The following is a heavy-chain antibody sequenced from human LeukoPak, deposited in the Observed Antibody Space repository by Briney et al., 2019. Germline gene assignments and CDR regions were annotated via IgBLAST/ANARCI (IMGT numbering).Heavy chain of an antibody. V-gene: IGHV4-59*01. Sequence: SETLSLTCTVSGGSISSYYWSWIRQPPGKGLEWIGYIYYSGSTNYNPSLKSRVTISVDTSKNQFSLKLSSVTAAATAVYYCARGTKYQLPYYFDYWGQGTLVTVSS. D-gene: IGHD2-2*01. CDR1: GGSISSYY. J-gene: IGHJ4*02. CDR2: IYYSGST. CDR3: ARGTKYQLPYYFDY.